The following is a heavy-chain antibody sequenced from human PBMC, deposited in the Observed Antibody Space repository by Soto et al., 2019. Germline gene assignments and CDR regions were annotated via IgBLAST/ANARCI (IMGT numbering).Heavy chain of an antibody. J-gene: IGHJ4*02. CDR2: IKQDGSEK. CDR1: GFTFSSYW. D-gene: IGHD6-13*01. CDR3: ARDSGGAAAGHDFDD. V-gene: IGHV3-7*01. Sequence: EVQLVESGGGLVQPGGSLRLSCAASGFTFSSYWMSWVRQAPGKGLEWVANIKQDGSEKYYVDSVKGRFTISRDNAKNSLYLQMNSLRAEDTAVYYCARDSGGAAAGHDFDDWGQGTLVTVSS.